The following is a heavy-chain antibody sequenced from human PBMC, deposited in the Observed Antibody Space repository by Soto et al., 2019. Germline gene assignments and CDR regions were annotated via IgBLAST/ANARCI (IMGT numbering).Heavy chain of an antibody. Sequence: SETLSLTCTVSGGSISSSDFYWGWLRQTPGKGLEFIGSMYYSGSTNYTPSIKSRVTISVDTSKNQFSLKLSSVTAADTAVYYCARGLPIVVVVAVTFWFDTWGQGTLVTVSS. CDR1: GGSISSSDFY. CDR3: ARGLPIVVVVAVTFWFDT. D-gene: IGHD2-15*01. J-gene: IGHJ5*02. V-gene: IGHV4-39*07. CDR2: MYYSGST.